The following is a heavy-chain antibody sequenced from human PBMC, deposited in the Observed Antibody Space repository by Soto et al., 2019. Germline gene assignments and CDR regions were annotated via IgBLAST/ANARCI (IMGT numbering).Heavy chain of an antibody. CDR1: GGTFSSYA. Sequence: QVQLVQSGAEVKKPGSSVKVSCKASGGTFSSYAISWVRQAPGQGLEWMGGIIPIFCTANYAQKFQGRVTITADESTSTACMELRSLRSEDTAVYYCARGGTKVVVVPAALPTPRSVYYYGMDVWGQGTTVTVSS. D-gene: IGHD2-2*02. CDR2: IIPIFCTA. J-gene: IGHJ6*02. CDR3: ARGGTKVVVVPAALPTPRSVYYYGMDV. V-gene: IGHV1-69*01.